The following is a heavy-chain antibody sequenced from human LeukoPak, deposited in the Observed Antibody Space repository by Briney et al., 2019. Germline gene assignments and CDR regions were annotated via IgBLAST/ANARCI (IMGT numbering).Heavy chain of an antibody. D-gene: IGHD2-2*01. V-gene: IGHV3-23*01. CDR1: GFTFSSYA. J-gene: IGHJ4*02. CDR3: ARPRGCGSTRCNNFDY. Sequence: GGSLRLSCAASGFTFSSYAMSWVRQAPGKGLEWVSAISGSGGSTYYADSVKGRFTISRDNSKNTLYLQMNSLRAEDTAVYYCARPRGCGSTRCNNFDYWGQGTLVTVSS. CDR2: ISGSGGST.